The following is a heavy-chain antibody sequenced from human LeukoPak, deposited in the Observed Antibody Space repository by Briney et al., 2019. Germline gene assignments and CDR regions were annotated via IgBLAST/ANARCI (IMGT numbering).Heavy chain of an antibody. CDR1: GFTFSSYS. V-gene: IGHV3-21*01. CDR3: ARHCSSTSCYYL. D-gene: IGHD2-2*01. J-gene: IGHJ4*02. CDR2: ISSSSSYI. Sequence: GGSLRLSCAASGFTFSSYSMNWVRQAPGKGLEWVSSISSSSSYIYYADSVKGRFTISRDNAKNSLYLQMNSLRAEDTAVYYCARHCSSTSCYYLWGQGTLVTVSS.